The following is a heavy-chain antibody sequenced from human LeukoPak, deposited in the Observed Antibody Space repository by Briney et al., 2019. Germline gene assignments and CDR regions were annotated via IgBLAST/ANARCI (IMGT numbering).Heavy chain of an antibody. CDR3: AAFITTKLDY. Sequence: TGGSLRLSCAYSGFTFRNHGMHWVRQAPGKGLEWVAVASTDEINQWYADSVKGRFIISRDNSRNTVILEMNTLRTEDTAVYFCAAFITTKLDYRGQGILVTVSS. CDR1: GFTFRNHG. CDR2: ASTDEINQ. V-gene: IGHV3-30*03. D-gene: IGHD3-22*01. J-gene: IGHJ4*02.